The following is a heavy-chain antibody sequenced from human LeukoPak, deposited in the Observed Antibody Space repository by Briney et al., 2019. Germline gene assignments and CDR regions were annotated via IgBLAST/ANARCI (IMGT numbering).Heavy chain of an antibody. CDR1: GGSFSGYY. Sequence: PSETLSLTCAVYGGSFSGYYWSWIRQPPGKGLEWIGEINHSGSTNYNPSLKSRVTISVDTSKNQSSLKLSSVTAADTAVYYCARGQFDGDYKTNLLVFDIWGQGTMVAVSS. V-gene: IGHV4-34*01. J-gene: IGHJ3*02. CDR3: ARGQFDGDYKTNLLVFDI. CDR2: INHSGST. D-gene: IGHD4-17*01.